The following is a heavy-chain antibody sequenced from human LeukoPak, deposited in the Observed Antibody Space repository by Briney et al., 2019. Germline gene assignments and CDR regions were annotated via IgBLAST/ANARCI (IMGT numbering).Heavy chain of an antibody. D-gene: IGHD6-6*01. CDR1: GYTFTSYA. Sequence: ASVKVSCKASGYTFTSYAMHWVRQAPGQRLEWMGWINAGNGNTKYSQKFQGRVTITRDTSASTAYMELSSLRSEDTAVYYCARVEAARPPYYYMDVWGKGTTVTVSS. J-gene: IGHJ6*03. CDR2: INAGNGNT. V-gene: IGHV1-3*01. CDR3: ARVEAARPPYYYMDV.